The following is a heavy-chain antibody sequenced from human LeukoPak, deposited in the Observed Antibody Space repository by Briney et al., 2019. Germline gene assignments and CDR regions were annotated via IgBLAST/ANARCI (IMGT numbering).Heavy chain of an antibody. D-gene: IGHD3-16*01. J-gene: IGHJ3*02. Sequence: GGSLRLFCAASGFTFSVYAMTWVRQAPGKGLEWVSGFSGTGGSTYYADSVKGRFTMYRDNSKSTLYLQMNSLRAEDTAVYYCALGRMTWGAFDIWGLGTMVTVSS. CDR3: ALGRMTWGAFDI. V-gene: IGHV3-23*01. CDR1: GFTFSVYA. CDR2: FSGTGGST.